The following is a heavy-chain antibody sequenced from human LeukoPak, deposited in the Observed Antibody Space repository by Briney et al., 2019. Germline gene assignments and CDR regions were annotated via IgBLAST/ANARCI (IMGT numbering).Heavy chain of an antibody. V-gene: IGHV3-23*01. CDR1: GFTFSSYA. Sequence: GGSLRLSCAASGFTFSSYAMSWVRQAPGKGLEWVSAISGSGGSTYYADSVKGRFTISRDNSKNTLYLQMYSLRAGDTAVYYCAKVFYDSSGQPRGLFDYWGQGTLVTVSS. CDR2: ISGSGGST. J-gene: IGHJ4*02. D-gene: IGHD3-22*01. CDR3: AKVFYDSSGQPRGLFDY.